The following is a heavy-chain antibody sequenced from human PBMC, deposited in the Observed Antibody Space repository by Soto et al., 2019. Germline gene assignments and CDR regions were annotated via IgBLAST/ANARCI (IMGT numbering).Heavy chain of an antibody. D-gene: IGHD2-15*01. CDR1: GFTFSSYG. Sequence: QVQLVESGGGVVQPGRSLRLSCAASGFTFSSYGMHWVRQAPGKGLEWVAVISYDGSNKYYADSVKGRFTISRDNSKNTLYLQMNSLRAEDTAVYYCAKLSCSGGSCYPEDYYYYGMDVWGQGTTFTVSS. J-gene: IGHJ6*02. CDR2: ISYDGSNK. CDR3: AKLSCSGGSCYPEDYYYYGMDV. V-gene: IGHV3-30*18.